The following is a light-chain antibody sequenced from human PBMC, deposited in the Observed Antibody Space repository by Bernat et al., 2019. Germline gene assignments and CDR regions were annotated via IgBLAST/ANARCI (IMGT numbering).Light chain of an antibody. CDR1: DIGSKT. V-gene: IGLV3-21*03. CDR3: QVWDSRSDHWV. Sequence: SYVLTQPPSVSVAPGKTATITCGGDDIGSKTVSWYKQKPGQAPALVVYVDNDRPSGMPERYSGSNSGNTATLTFSRVEAGDEADYYCQVWDSRSDHWVFGGGTKLTAL. CDR2: VDN. J-gene: IGLJ3*02.